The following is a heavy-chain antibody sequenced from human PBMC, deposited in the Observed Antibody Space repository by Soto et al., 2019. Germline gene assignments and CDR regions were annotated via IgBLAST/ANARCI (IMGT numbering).Heavy chain of an antibody. CDR1: GYTFTAYY. CDR2: INPKFGDT. V-gene: IGHV1-2*02. Sequence: QVQLVQSGAEVKEPGDSVRVSCEASGYTFTAYYIHWVRQAPGQGREWMGWINPKFGDTTYEQDFQVRVSMTRDMSISTGYMELSRLTSDDTAIYYGARNMDYYYGPGSGNGHGFWGQGTTVTVFS. CDR3: ARNMDYYYGPGSGNGHGF. D-gene: IGHD3-10*01. J-gene: IGHJ6*02.